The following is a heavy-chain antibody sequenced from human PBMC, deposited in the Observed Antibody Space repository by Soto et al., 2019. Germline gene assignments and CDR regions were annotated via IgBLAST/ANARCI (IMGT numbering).Heavy chain of an antibody. J-gene: IGHJ6*02. CDR2: INPSGGST. V-gene: IGHV1-46*01. CDR3: AREPTIAVAGTGLDYYGMDV. CDR1: GYTFTSYY. Sequence: GASVKVSCKASGYTFTSYYIHWVRQAPGQGLEWMGIINPSGGSTSYAQKFQGRVTMTRDTSTSTVYMELSSLRSEDTAVYYCAREPTIAVAGTGLDYYGMDVWGQGTTVTVSS. D-gene: IGHD6-19*01.